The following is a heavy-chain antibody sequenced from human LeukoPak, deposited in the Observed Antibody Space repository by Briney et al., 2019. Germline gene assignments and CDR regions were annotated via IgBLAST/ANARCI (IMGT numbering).Heavy chain of an antibody. J-gene: IGHJ6*03. CDR3: ARGHYYDSSGYYPPTYYMDV. D-gene: IGHD3-22*01. Sequence: SVKVSCKASGYTLTGYYMYWVRQAPGQGLEWMGGIIPIFGTANYAQKFQGRVTITADKSTSTAYMELSSLRSEDTAVYYCARGHYYDSSGYYPPTYYMDVWGKGTTVTVSS. CDR1: GYTLTGYY. V-gene: IGHV1-69*06. CDR2: IIPIFGTA.